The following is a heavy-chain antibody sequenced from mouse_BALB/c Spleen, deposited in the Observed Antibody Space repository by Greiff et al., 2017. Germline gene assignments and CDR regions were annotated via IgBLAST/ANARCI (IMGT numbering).Heavy chain of an antibody. D-gene: IGHD2-1*01. V-gene: IGHV5-9-4*01. J-gene: IGHJ4*01. CDR2: ISSGGSYT. CDR1: GFTFSSYA. CDR3: ARALSTTVNYYAMDY. Sequence: EVHLVESGGGLVKPGGSLKLSCAASGFTFSSYAMSWVRQSPEKRLEWVAEISSGGSYTYYPDTVTGRFTISRDNAKNTLYLEMSSLRSEDTAMYYCARALSTTVNYYAMDYWGQGTSVTVSS.